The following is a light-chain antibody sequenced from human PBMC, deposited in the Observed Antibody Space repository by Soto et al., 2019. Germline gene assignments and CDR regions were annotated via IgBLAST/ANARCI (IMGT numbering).Light chain of an antibody. CDR2: AAS. V-gene: IGKV1-39*01. CDR1: QSISHH. J-gene: IGKJ1*01. Sequence: DIQMTQSPSPLSASVGDTVTITCRASQSISHHLSWYQQKPGKAPQLLIYAASNLQTGVPSRFSGSGFGTDFTLTISSLQPEDFAAYYCQQSYDMPWTFGLGTKVDIK. CDR3: QQSYDMPWT.